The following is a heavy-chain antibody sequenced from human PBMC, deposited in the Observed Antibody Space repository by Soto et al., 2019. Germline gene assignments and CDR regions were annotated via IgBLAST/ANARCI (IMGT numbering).Heavy chain of an antibody. Sequence: LTCAVSGYSISSGYYWGWLRQPPGKGLEWIGSIYHGRSTYYNPSLNSRVTLSIDMTNNHVSLILNSVTAADTAVYYCARVGPWVPYYYDSSPYTFENWFDPWGQGTLVTVSS. CDR2: IYHGRST. V-gene: IGHV4-38-2*01. J-gene: IGHJ5*02. D-gene: IGHD3-22*01. CDR3: ARVGPWVPYYYDSSPYTFENWFDP. CDR1: GYSISSGYY.